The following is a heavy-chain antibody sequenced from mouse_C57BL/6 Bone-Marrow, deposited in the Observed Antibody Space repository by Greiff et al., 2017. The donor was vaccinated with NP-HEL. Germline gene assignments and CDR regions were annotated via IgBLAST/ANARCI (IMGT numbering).Heavy chain of an antibody. D-gene: IGHD1-1*01. CDR2: IWWDDDK. V-gene: IGHV8-8*01. J-gene: IGHJ1*03. CDR3: ARTPTVVATNYWYFDV. CDR1: GFSLSTFGMG. Sequence: QVTLKECGPGILQPSQTLSLTCSFSGFSLSTFGMGVGWIRQPSGKGLEWLAHIWWDDDKYYNPALKSRLTISKDTSKNQVFLKIANVDTADTATYYCARTPTVVATNYWYFDVWGTGTTVTVSS.